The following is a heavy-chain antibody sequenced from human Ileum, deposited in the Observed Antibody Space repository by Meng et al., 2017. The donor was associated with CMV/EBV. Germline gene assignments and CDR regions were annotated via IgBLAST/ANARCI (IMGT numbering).Heavy chain of an antibody. J-gene: IGHJ4*02. Sequence: SETLSLTCTVSGGSISSGAYYWGWIRHPPGKGLEWIGNAYYSGSAYYNPSLKSRAAISVDTSNDQFSLRLNSVTAADTAVYYCARGVHGRYCPGTTCYPVDDWGQGTLVTVSS. CDR3: ARGVHGRYCPGTTCYPVDD. V-gene: IGHV4-39*07. D-gene: IGHD2-8*02. CDR2: AYYSGSA. CDR1: GGSISSGAYY.